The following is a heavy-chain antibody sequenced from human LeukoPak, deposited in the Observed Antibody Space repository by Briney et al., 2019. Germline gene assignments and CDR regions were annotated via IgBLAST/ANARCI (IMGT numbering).Heavy chain of an antibody. D-gene: IGHD3-3*01. Sequence: SQTLSLTCTVSGGSISSGSYYWSWIRQPPGKGLEWIGRIYTSGSTNYNPSLKSRVTISVDTSKNQLSLKLSSVTAADTAVYYCAREVNILEGGFDYWGQGTLVTVSS. CDR1: GGSISSGSYY. J-gene: IGHJ4*02. V-gene: IGHV4-61*02. CDR2: IYTSGST. CDR3: AREVNILEGGFDY.